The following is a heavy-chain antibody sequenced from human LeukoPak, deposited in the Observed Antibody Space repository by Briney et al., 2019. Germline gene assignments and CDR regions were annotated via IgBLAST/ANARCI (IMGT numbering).Heavy chain of an antibody. D-gene: IGHD1-26*01. J-gene: IGHJ6*02. CDR1: GGSFSGYY. V-gene: IGHV4-34*01. CDR2: INHSGST. CDR3: ARNTATVRSYYYYGMDV. Sequence: PSETLSLTCAVYGGSFSGYYWSWIRQPPGKGLEWIGEINHSGSTNYNPSLKSRVTISVDTSKNQFSLKLSSVTAADTAVYYCARNTATVRSYYYYGMDVWGQGTTVTVSS.